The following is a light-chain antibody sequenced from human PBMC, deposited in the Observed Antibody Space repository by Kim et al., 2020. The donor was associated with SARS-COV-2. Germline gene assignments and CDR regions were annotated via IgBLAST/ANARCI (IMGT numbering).Light chain of an antibody. J-gene: IGLJ1*01. V-gene: IGLV2-14*03. CDR2: DVS. CDR3: SSYAINGAYV. CDR1: DTDVGGHNA. Sequence: GESNTISCTGTDTDVGGHNAVSWYQQPPGKVPKLIIYDVSQRPSGISDRFSASKSGNTASLTISGLQTDDEADYYCSSYAINGAYVFGTGTKVTVL.